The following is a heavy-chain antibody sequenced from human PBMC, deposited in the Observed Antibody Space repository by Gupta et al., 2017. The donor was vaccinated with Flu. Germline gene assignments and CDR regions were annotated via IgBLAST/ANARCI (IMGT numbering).Heavy chain of an antibody. V-gene: IGHV1-69*01. CDR1: TDA. D-gene: IGHD5-12*01. Sequence: TDAVSWVRQAPGEGLEWMGGIVPLLGTADSAEKCQDRVTISADESKTTVYMELTRLRSEDTAVYYCARQSGGHNYHWHFDLWGRGTLVTVSS. CDR3: ARQSGGHNYHWHFDL. J-gene: IGHJ2*01. CDR2: IVPLLGTA.